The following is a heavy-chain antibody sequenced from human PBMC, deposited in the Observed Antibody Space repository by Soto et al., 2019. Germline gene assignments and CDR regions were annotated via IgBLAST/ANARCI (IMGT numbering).Heavy chain of an antibody. V-gene: IGHV1-18*01. J-gene: IGHJ6*02. CDR1: GYTFSNYG. CDR3: SRFIMVGGWFDPNYYHGMDV. CDR2: ISGYNGNT. Sequence: ASVKVSCKTSGYTFSNYGINWVRQAPGQGLEWMGWISGYNGNTNYAQTVQGRVTMTTDTSTGTVYMELRSLKSDDTAIYYCSRFIMVGGWFDPNYYHGMDVWGQGATVTVSS. D-gene: IGHD6-19*01.